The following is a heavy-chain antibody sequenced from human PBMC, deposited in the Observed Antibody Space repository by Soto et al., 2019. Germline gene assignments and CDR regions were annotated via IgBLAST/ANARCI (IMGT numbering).Heavy chain of an antibody. Sequence: PGGSLILSCAASGFTFSSYSMSWVRQAPGKGLEWVSAISGSGDNTYYADSVRGRFTISRDNSKNTLYLQMNSLRAEDTAVYYCAKTNYDFWSGYPNYPNYYYYYGMDVWGQGTTVTVSS. CDR1: GFTFSSYS. V-gene: IGHV3-23*01. CDR3: AKTNYDFWSGYPNYPNYYYYYGMDV. J-gene: IGHJ6*02. D-gene: IGHD3-3*01. CDR2: ISGSGDNT.